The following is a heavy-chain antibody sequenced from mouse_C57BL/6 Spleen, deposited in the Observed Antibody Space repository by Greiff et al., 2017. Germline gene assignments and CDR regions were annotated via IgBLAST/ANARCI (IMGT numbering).Heavy chain of an antibody. CDR1: GFTFSDYG. V-gene: IGHV5-17*01. Sequence: EVQVVESGGGLVKPGGSLKLSCAASGFTFSDYGMHWVRQAPEKGLEWVAYISSGSSTIYYADTVKGRFPISRDNAKNTLFLQMTSLRSEDTAMYYCANDYGSRDWYFDVWGTGTTVTVSS. D-gene: IGHD1-1*01. CDR2: ISSGSSTI. J-gene: IGHJ1*03. CDR3: ANDYGSRDWYFDV.